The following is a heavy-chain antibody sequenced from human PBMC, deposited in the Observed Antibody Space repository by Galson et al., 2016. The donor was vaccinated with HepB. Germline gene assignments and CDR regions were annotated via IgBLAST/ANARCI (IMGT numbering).Heavy chain of an antibody. V-gene: IGHV3-23*01. CDR2: IGTSGGPT. D-gene: IGHD3-10*01. Sequence: SLRLSCAASGFTFSNHAMSWVRQAPGKGLEWVAGIGTSGGPTYYADSVKGRFTISRVNSKNTVHLQMNSLRVEDTAVYYCAKDSRYYGSGFDYWGQGTLVTVSS. J-gene: IGHJ4*02. CDR3: AKDSRYYGSGFDY. CDR1: GFTFSNHA.